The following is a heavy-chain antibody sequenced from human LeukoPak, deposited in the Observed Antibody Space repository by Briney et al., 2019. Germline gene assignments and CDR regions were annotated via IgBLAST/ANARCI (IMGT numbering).Heavy chain of an antibody. CDR3: ARDARRGSPYHFDL. D-gene: IGHD3-10*01. CDR2: ISHDGRIQ. CDR1: GFTLSTFP. J-gene: IGHJ4*02. V-gene: IGHV3-30*04. Sequence: GGSLRLSCAASGFTLSTFPMHWVRQAPGKGLEWVTVISHDGRIQLYTDSVKGRFTISRDTSKNTLNLQMNSLRPEDTAVYYCARDARRGSPYHFDLWGQGTLVTVSS.